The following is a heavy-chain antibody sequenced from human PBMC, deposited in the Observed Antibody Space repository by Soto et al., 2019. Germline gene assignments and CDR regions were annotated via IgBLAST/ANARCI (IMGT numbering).Heavy chain of an antibody. CDR3: TKRRNVLRFLEWSSGMEV. CDR2: ISDDGSNK. D-gene: IGHD3-3*01. Sequence: GGSLRLACAASGFTFSNYGMHWVRQAPGKGLEWVAFISDDGSNKYYADSMKGRFTMSRDNSKRTLYLQMSSLRVEDTAVYYCTKRRNVLRFLEWSSGMEVWGQGTTVTVSS. J-gene: IGHJ6*02. CDR1: GFTFSNYG. V-gene: IGHV3-30*18.